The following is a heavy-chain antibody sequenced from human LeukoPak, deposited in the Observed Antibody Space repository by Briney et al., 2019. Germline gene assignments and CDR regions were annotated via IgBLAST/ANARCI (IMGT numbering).Heavy chain of an antibody. V-gene: IGHV3-66*01. Sequence: GGSLRLSCAASGFTVSSNYMSWVRQAPGKGLEWVSVIYSGGSTYYADSVKGRFTISRDNSKNTLYLQMNSLRAEDTAVYYCARVDIVVVPAAMPAFDIWGQGTMVTVSS. CDR1: GFTVSSNY. CDR3: ARVDIVVVPAAMPAFDI. D-gene: IGHD2-2*01. J-gene: IGHJ3*02. CDR2: IYSGGST.